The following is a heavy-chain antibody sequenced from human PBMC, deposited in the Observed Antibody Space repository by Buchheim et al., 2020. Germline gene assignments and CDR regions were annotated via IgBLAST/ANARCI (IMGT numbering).Heavy chain of an antibody. CDR2: VNPSGGTI. Sequence: QAQLVQSGAEVKKPGASVKVSCKASGYTFTSYYIHWVRQAPGQGLEWMGIVNPSGGTISYAQKFQGRVTMTRDTATSTVYLELSSLRSEDTAAYYCARVAVGNYGMDVWGQGTT. CDR3: ARVAVGNYGMDV. D-gene: IGHD7-27*01. J-gene: IGHJ6*02. CDR1: GYTFTSYY. V-gene: IGHV1-46*01.